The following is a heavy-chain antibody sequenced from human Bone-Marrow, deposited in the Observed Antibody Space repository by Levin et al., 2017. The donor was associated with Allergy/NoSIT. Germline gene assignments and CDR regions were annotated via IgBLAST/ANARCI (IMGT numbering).Heavy chain of an antibody. D-gene: IGHD4-17*01. V-gene: IGHV4-30-4*01. CDR1: GGSISSGDYY. CDR3: ARDRLRYGDEYYYGMDV. Sequence: SETLSLTCTVSGGSISSGDYYWSWIRQPPGKGLEWIGYIYYSGSTYYNPSLKSRVTISVDTSKNQFSLKLSSVTAADTAVYYCARDRLRYGDEYYYGMDVWGQGTTVTVSS. CDR2: IYYSGST. J-gene: IGHJ6*02.